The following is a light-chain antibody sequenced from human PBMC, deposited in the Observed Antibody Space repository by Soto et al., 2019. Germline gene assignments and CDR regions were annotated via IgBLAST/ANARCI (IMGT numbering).Light chain of an antibody. V-gene: IGKV1-5*03. CDR2: KAS. J-gene: IGKJ1*01. CDR3: HQYHNFPRT. Sequence: DIQMTQSPSSLSASVGDRVTITCQASQNINNYLNWYQQKQGQAHNLLIYKASTLESGVPSRFSGSGSGTELTITVSSLQPDDFETYYCHQYHNFPRTFGQGTKVDIK. CDR1: QNINNY.